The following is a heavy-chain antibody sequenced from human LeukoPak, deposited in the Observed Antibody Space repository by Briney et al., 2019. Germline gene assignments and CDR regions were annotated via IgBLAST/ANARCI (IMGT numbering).Heavy chain of an antibody. CDR2: ISSGSTYI. CDR1: GFTFSSYS. Sequence: GGSLRPSCAASGFTFSSYSMNWVRQAPGKALEWVSYISSGSTYIYYAVSVKARFTISRDNAKNSLFLQMNSLRAEDTGVYYCARGAQIVVAPAAQARPGPYGVDYWGQGTLVTVSS. D-gene: IGHD2-2*01. J-gene: IGHJ4*02. V-gene: IGHV3-21*01. CDR3: ARGAQIVVAPAAQARPGPYGVDY.